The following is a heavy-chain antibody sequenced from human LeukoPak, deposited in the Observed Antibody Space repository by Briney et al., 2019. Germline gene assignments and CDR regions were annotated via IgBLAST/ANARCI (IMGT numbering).Heavy chain of an antibody. CDR1: GFPFGDYA. CDR2: ISSSSSNI. J-gene: IGHJ5*02. CDR3: ARVSPPA. Sequence: PGRSLRLSCTGSGFPFGDYAMTWFRQAPGKGLEWVSYISSSSSNIYYAESVKGRFTISRDDAKNSLYLQMNSLRAEDTAVYYCARVSPPAWGQGTLVTVSS. V-gene: IGHV3-48*04.